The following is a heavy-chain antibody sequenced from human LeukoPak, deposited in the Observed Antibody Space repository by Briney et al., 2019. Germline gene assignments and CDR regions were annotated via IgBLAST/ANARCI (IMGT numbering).Heavy chain of an antibody. V-gene: IGHV3-48*03. Sequence: GGSLRLSSAASGFTYSDYEWQWVRQAPGKGLEWVSYISSSGSTIYYADSVRGRFTISRDNSKNSLYLHMNSLRAEDTALYYCVKVLWGYVWDYWGQGTLVTVSS. J-gene: IGHJ4*02. CDR1: GFTYSDYE. D-gene: IGHD3-16*01. CDR3: VKVLWGYVWDY. CDR2: ISSSGSTI.